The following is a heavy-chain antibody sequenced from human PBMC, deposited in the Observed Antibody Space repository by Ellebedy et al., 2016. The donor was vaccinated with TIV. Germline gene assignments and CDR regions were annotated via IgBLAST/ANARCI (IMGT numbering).Heavy chain of an antibody. J-gene: IGHJ4*02. D-gene: IGHD3-16*01. CDR3: ARDSSTSRLGFDLDY. CDR2: ISSSGTFI. V-gene: IGHV3-21*01. CDR1: GFTFNYYS. Sequence: GGSLRLSCAASGFTFNYYSMNWVRQAPGKGLEWVSSISSSGTFIYYGDSMKGRFTISRDNAKNSLYLQMNSLGAEDTAVYYCARDSSTSRLGFDLDYWGQGILVTVSS.